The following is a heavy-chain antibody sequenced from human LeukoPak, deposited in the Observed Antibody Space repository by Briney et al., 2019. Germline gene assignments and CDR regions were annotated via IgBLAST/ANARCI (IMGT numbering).Heavy chain of an antibody. CDR1: GFTFSTYS. CDR3: AKGITAAGSPLAADY. CDR2: ISSGSATI. J-gene: IGHJ4*02. D-gene: IGHD6-13*01. Sequence: GGSLRLSCEASGFTFSTYSMNWVRQAPGMGLEWVSHISSGSATIYYADSVKGRFTISRDNSKNTLYLQMNSLRAEDTAVYYCAKGITAAGSPLAADYWGQGTLVTVSS. V-gene: IGHV3-48*01.